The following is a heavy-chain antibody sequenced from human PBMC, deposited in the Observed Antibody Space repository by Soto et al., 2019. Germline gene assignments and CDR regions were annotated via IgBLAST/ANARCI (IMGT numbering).Heavy chain of an antibody. J-gene: IGHJ6*02. Sequence: GGSLRLSCAVSGSTFSNDWRHWVRQAPGKGLVWVSHINSDGSSTNYADFVKGRFTIARDNAKNTVYLQMNSLRAEDTAVYYCARDRSYSLDVWGQGTTVTVYS. CDR3: ARDRSYSLDV. CDR2: INSDGSST. V-gene: IGHV3-74*01. CDR1: GSTFSNDW.